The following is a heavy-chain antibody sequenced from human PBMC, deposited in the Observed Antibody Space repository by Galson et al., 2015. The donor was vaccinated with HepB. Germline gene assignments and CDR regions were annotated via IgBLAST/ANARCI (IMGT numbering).Heavy chain of an antibody. CDR1: GLIFSNSV. D-gene: IGHD6-13*01. CDR3: ARDGYSSSWYGDIYYYYGMDV. CDR2: ISAGDGRNT. V-gene: IGHV3-30*04. Sequence: SLRLSCAASGLIFSNSVMHWVRQAPGKGLEWVALISAGDGRNTNYADSVRGRFTISRDNSKNTLYLQMNSLRAEDTAVYYCARDGYSSSWYGDIYYYYGMDVWGQGTTVTVSS. J-gene: IGHJ6*02.